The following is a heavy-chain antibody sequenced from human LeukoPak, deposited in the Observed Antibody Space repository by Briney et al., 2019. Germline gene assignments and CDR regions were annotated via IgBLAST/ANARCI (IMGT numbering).Heavy chain of an antibody. CDR2: ISPNGVIT. CDR1: GFTFSSHG. J-gene: IGHJ4*02. CDR3: AKEKWLRFDS. V-gene: IGHV3-23*01. D-gene: IGHD5-12*01. Sequence: GGSLRLSCAASGFTFSSHGMNWVRQAPGKGLEWVSGISPNGVITYYADSVKGRFTISRDSSKNTVFLQMNNLRADDTAVYFCAKEKWLRFDSWGQGTLVTVSS.